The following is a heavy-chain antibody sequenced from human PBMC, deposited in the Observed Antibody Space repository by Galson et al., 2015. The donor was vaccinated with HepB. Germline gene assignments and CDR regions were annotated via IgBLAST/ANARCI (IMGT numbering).Heavy chain of an antibody. CDR1: GFTFSISR. Sequence: SLRLSCAASGFTFSISRMNWVRQAPGKGLEWVSSISSSNTYIYYADSLKGRFTISRDNTKNSPYLQMNSLRAEDTAVYYCARDHCSGASCYWDYWGQGTLVTVSS. J-gene: IGHJ4*02. V-gene: IGHV3-21*01. CDR3: ARDHCSGASCYWDY. CDR2: ISSSNTYI. D-gene: IGHD2-15*01.